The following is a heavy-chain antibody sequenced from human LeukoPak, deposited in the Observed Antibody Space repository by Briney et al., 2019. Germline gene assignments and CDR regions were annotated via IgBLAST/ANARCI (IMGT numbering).Heavy chain of an antibody. V-gene: IGHV3-23*01. CDR2: LSGSGYST. CDR1: GFTFSSYA. J-gene: IGHJ5*01. CDR3: AKDPTLSGWFDY. Sequence: PGGSLRLSCSASGFTFSSYAMNWVRQAPGKGLEWVSGLSGSGYSTYYADSVKGRFSISRDNSKNTLYLQMNSLKGEDTAVYYCAKDPTLSGWFDYWGQGTLVTVSS. D-gene: IGHD1-26*01.